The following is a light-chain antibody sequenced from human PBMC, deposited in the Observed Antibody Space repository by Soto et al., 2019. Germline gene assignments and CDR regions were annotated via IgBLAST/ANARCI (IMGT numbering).Light chain of an antibody. J-gene: IGKJ4*01. CDR3: QHYDLWPLI. Sequence: EIVMTQSPATLSVSPGERATLSCRVSQSVRSHLAWYQQKSGQAPRLLIYGVSTRATGIPARFSGSGSGTEFTLTISSLQSEDFAVYYCQHYDLWPLIFGGGSKVEIK. CDR1: QSVRSH. V-gene: IGKV3-15*01. CDR2: GVS.